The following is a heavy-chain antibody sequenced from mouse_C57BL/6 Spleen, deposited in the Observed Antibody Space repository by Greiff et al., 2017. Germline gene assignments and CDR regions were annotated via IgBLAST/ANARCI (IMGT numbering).Heavy chain of an antibody. CDR2: IDPSDSET. V-gene: IGHV1-52*01. D-gene: IGHD4-1*01. CDR3: ARSGTGTGPFDY. Sequence: QVQLQQPGAELVRPGSSVKLSCKASGYTFTSYWMHWVKQRPIQGLEWIGNIDPSDSETHYNQKFKDKATLTVDKSTSTAYMQLSSLTSEDSAVYYCARSGTGTGPFDYWGQGTTLTVSS. CDR1: GYTFTSYW. J-gene: IGHJ2*01.